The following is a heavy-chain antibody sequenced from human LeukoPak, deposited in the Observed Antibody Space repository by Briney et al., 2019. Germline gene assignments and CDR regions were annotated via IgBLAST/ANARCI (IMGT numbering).Heavy chain of an antibody. V-gene: IGHV4-39*01. CDR1: GGSISSSSYY. Sequence: SETLSLTCTVSGGSISSSSYYWGWIRQPPGKGLEWIGSIYYSGSTYYNPSLKSRVTISVDTSKNQFSLKLSSVTAADTAVYYCARLQKYCSGGSCGPKDYFDYWGQGTLVTVSS. CDR2: IYYSGST. J-gene: IGHJ4*02. D-gene: IGHD2-15*01. CDR3: ARLQKYCSGGSCGPKDYFDY.